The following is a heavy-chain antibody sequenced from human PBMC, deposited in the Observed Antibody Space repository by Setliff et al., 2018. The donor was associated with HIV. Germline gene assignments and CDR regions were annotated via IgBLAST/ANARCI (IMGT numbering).Heavy chain of an antibody. Sequence: ASVKVSYKTSGYSFTGHFLHWVRQAPGHGLEWMGWIDPNSTDTNYALKFQGRVTFTTDMSVSTSYMELERLSADDTAIYYCVKADVLLCDVWGQGTLVTVSS. CDR1: GYSFTGHF. CDR2: IDPNSTDT. D-gene: IGHD3-16*01. J-gene: IGHJ4*02. CDR3: VKADVLLCDV. V-gene: IGHV1-2*02.